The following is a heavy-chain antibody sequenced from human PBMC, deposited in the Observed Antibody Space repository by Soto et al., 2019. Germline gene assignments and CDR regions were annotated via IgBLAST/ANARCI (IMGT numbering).Heavy chain of an antibody. CDR2: IYYSGST. CDR3: ARATGGYDWTFDY. Sequence: KASETLSLTCTVSGGSISSGDYYWSWIRQPPGKGLEWIGYIYYSGSTYYNPSLKSRVTISVDTSKNQSSLKLSSVTAADTAVYYCARATGGYDWTFDYWGQGTLVTVSS. V-gene: IGHV4-30-4*01. CDR1: GGSISSGDYY. D-gene: IGHD5-12*01. J-gene: IGHJ4*02.